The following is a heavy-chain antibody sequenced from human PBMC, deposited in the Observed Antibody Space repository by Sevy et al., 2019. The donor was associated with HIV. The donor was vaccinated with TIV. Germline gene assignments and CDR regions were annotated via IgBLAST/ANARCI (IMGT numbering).Heavy chain of an antibody. J-gene: IGHJ6*03. V-gene: IGHV3-53*01. CDR3: AREFAAAGTFYYYYMDV. CDR2: IYSGGST. D-gene: IGHD6-13*01. CDR1: GFTVSSNY. Sequence: GGSLRLSCAASGFTVSSNYMSWVRQAPGKGLEWVSVIYSGGSTYYADSVKGRFTISRDNSKNTQYLQMNSLRAEDTAVYYCAREFAAAGTFYYYYMDVWGKGTTVTVSS.